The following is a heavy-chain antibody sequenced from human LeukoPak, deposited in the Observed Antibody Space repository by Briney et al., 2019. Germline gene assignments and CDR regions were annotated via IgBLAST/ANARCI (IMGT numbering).Heavy chain of an antibody. CDR1: GASLTNPTYY. CDR2: LYALENP. J-gene: IGHJ4*02. Sequence: RPSETLSLTCTVSGASLTNPTYYQWSWIRQAPGKGLELIGSLYALENPKINPSLRSRVSLSLDTAKNQFSLRLRSLTAEDSAVYYCARFKSGGFSYFDSWGQGTPVSVSS. V-gene: IGHV4-61*01. CDR3: ARFKSGGFSYFDS. D-gene: IGHD4-23*01.